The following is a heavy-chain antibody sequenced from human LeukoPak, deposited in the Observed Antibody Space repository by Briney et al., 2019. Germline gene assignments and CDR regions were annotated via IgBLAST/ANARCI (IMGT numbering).Heavy chain of an antibody. V-gene: IGHV1-3*01. J-gene: IGHJ6*02. CDR1: GYSCTSYA. D-gene: IGHD5-18*01. CDR2: MNAGNGNT. CDR3: ARVRDGYSYGYYYYYGMDV. Sequence: ASVKVSCKASGYSCTSYAMHWVRQAPGQRLEWVGWMNAGNGNTKYSQKFQGRVTITRDTSASTAYMELSSLRSEDTAVYYCARVRDGYSYGYYYYYGMDVWGQGTTVTVSS.